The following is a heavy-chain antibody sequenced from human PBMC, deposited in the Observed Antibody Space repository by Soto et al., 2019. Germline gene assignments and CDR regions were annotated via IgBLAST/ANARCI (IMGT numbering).Heavy chain of an antibody. Sequence: ASVKVSCKASGYTFTSYGISWVRQAPGQGLEWMGWISAYNGNTNYAQKLQGRVTMTTDTSTSTAYMELRSLRSDDTAVYYCARDIDIVVVPAVGMDVWGQGTTVTVSS. CDR3: ARDIDIVVVPAVGMDV. D-gene: IGHD2-2*01. J-gene: IGHJ6*02. CDR1: GYTFTSYG. CDR2: ISAYNGNT. V-gene: IGHV1-18*01.